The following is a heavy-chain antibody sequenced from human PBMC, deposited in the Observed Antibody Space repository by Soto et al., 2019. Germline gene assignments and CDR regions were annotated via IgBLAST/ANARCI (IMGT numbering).Heavy chain of an antibody. CDR1: GYSFTSYW. J-gene: IGHJ6*02. CDR2: IYPGDSGT. Sequence: GESLKISCKGSGYSFTSYWIGWVRQMPGKGLEWMGIIYPGDSGTRYSPSFQGQVTISADKSISTAYLQWSSLKASDTAMYYCARHKMVYYYLAELYYYYGMDVWGQGTTVTVSS. D-gene: IGHD2-8*01. CDR3: ARHKMVYYYLAELYYYYGMDV. V-gene: IGHV5-51*01.